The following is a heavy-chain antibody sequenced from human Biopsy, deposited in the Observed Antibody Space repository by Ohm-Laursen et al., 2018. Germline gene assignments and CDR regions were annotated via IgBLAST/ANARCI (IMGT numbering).Heavy chain of an antibody. Sequence: SLRLSCTASGFTFTSYAMHWVRQAPGTGLERVAVISYDGSGEYYADSLQGRFIISRDNPKNTVDLQMNSLRAEDTAVYFCARDGKRWDYSTYFSWHFDLWGRGTLVTVSS. V-gene: IGHV3-30*03. J-gene: IGHJ2*01. D-gene: IGHD4-11*01. CDR2: ISYDGSGE. CDR1: GFTFTSYA. CDR3: ARDGKRWDYSTYFSWHFDL.